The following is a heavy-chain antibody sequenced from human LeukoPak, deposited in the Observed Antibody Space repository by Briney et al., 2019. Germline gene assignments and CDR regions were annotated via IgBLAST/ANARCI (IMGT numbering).Heavy chain of an antibody. V-gene: IGHV1-18*01. CDR2: ISAYNGDT. J-gene: IGHJ5*02. CDR1: GYTFTTYG. CDR3: ARDREYYDLLTGYYQYWFDP. D-gene: IGHD3-9*01. Sequence: ASVKVSCEASGYTFTTYGISWVRQAPGQGLEWMGWISAYNGDTKYSQRLQGRVTMTTDTSTSTAYMELRSLRSDDTAVYYCARDREYYDLLTGYYQYWFDPWGQGTLVTVSS.